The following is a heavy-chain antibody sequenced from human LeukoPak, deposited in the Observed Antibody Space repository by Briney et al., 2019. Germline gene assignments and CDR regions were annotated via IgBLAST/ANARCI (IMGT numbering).Heavy chain of an antibody. V-gene: IGHV3-7*01. CDR1: GFTFSSYW. CDR2: IKQDGSEK. J-gene: IGHJ4*02. Sequence: TGGSLRLSCAASGFTFSSYWMSWVRQAPGKGLEWVANIKQDGSEKYYVDSVKGRFTISRDNAKNSLYLQMNSLRADDTAVYYCASAYNTGWYVPPGYWGQGTLVTVSS. D-gene: IGHD6-19*01. CDR3: ASAYNTGWYVPPGY.